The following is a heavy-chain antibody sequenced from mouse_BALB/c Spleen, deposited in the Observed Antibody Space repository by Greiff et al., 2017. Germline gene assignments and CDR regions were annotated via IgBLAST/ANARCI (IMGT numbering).Heavy chain of an antibody. J-gene: IGHJ4*01. CDR3: ARFLVRWAMDY. D-gene: IGHD2-10*02. V-gene: IGHV3-2*02. CDR1: GYSITSDYA. CDR2: ISYSGST. Sequence: EVHLVESGPGLVKPSQSLSLTCTVTGYSITSDYAWNWIRQFPGNKLEWMGYISYSGSTSYNPSLKSRISITRDTSKNQFFLQLNSVTTEDTATYYCARFLVRWAMDYWGQGTSVTVSS.